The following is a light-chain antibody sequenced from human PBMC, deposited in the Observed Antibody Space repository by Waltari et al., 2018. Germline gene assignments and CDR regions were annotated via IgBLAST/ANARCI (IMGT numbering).Light chain of an antibody. Sequence: DIQMTQSPSTLSAFVGDRVIITCRASQSISGRFAWYQQKPGKAPKILITKAYSLQSGVPSRFSGSVSGSEFTLTITSLQSDDFATYFCQQYDSYPLTFGGGTKVEIK. CDR2: KAY. CDR1: QSISGR. J-gene: IGKJ4*01. CDR3: QQYDSYPLT. V-gene: IGKV1-5*03.